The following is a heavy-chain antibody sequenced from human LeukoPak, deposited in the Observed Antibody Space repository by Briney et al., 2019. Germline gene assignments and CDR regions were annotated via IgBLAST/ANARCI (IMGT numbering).Heavy chain of an antibody. CDR3: ARDGGYSYGYDY. D-gene: IGHD5-18*01. CDR2: INPYSGGT. CDR1: GYTFTGHY. J-gene: IGHJ4*02. Sequence: ASVKVSCKASGYTFTGHYLHWVRQAPGQGLEWMGWINPYSGGTHYALILQGRVTMTRDTSASTAYMELSSLRSEDTAVYYCARDGGYSYGYDYWGQGTLVTVSS. V-gene: IGHV1-2*02.